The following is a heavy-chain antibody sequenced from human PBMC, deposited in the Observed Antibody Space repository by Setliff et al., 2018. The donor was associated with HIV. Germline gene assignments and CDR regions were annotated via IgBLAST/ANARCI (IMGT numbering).Heavy chain of an antibody. CDR3: ARDVFYYYGLDV. Sequence: SETLSLTCSVSGGSLSSADYSWSWIRQAPGEGLEWIGYFYQSGSTYYNPSLRSRVTMSVDRSKNQFSLKLSSVTAADTAVYYCARDVFYYYGLDVWGHGTTVTVSS. CDR1: GGSLSSADYS. CDR2: FYQSGST. J-gene: IGHJ6*02. V-gene: IGHV4-30-2*01.